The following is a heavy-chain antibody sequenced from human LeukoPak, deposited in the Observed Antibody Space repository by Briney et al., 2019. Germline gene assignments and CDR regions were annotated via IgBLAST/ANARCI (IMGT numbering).Heavy chain of an antibody. J-gene: IGHJ4*02. D-gene: IGHD4-11*01. CDR1: GGAFSGYY. CDR3: ARGSRNYNNYEGADY. Sequence: PSETLSLTCAVYGGAFSGYYWSWIRQPPGKGLEWIGEINHSGDTKYNPSLKSRVSMSVDVSKDQFSLKLTSLTAADTAVYYCARGSRNYNNYEGADYWGQGTLVTASS. V-gene: IGHV4-34*01. CDR2: INHSGDT.